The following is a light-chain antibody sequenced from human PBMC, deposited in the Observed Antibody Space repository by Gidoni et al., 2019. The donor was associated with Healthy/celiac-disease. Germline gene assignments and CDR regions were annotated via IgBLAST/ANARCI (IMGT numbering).Light chain of an antibody. CDR1: SSDVGGYNY. Sequence: QSALTQPASVSGSPGQSITISCTGTSSDVGGYNYVSWYQQHTGKAPKLMIYDVSNRPSGVSNRFSGSKSGNTASLTISGLQAEDEADYCCSSYTSSSTLEIGGGTKLTVL. CDR2: DVS. CDR3: SSYTSSSTLE. J-gene: IGLJ2*01. V-gene: IGLV2-14*03.